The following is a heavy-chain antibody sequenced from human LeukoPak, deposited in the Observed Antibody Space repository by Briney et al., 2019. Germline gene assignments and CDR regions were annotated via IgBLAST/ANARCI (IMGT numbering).Heavy chain of an antibody. CDR2: IFASGSTT. CDR3: AQSERSGWYLFDY. Sequence: GGSLRLSCAASGFTFSGYAMNWVRQAPGKGLEWVSLIFASGSTTKYADSVKSRFTISRDNSKNTLYLQMHSLRAKDKAVYYCAQSERSGWYLFDYWGQGTLVTVSS. D-gene: IGHD6-19*01. J-gene: IGHJ4*02. V-gene: IGHV3-23*05. CDR1: GFTFSGYA.